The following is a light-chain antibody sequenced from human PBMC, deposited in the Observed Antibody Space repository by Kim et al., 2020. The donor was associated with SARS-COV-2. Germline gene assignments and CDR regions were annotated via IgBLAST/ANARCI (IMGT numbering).Light chain of an antibody. CDR1: SSDVGGYNY. J-gene: IGLJ3*02. CDR2: NVS. V-gene: IGLV2-14*03. Sequence: QSIPNSCTGTSSDVGGYNYVSWYQQHPGKAPNLLIRNVSTRPSGVSDRFSGSKSGNTAALTISGLQAEDEADYYCSSFTTSYTLVFGGGTQLTVL. CDR3: SSFTTSYTLV.